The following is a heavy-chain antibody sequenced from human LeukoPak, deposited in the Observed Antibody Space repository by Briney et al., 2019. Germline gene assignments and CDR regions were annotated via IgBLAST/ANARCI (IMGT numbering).Heavy chain of an antibody. J-gene: IGHJ3*02. CDR3: ASGVVVPAAYAFDI. V-gene: IGHV1-69-2*01. D-gene: IGHD2-2*01. Sequence: ASVKVSRKASGYTFTDYYMHWVQQAPGKGLEWMGLVDPEDGETIYAEKFQGRVTITADTSTDTAYMELSSLRSDDTAVYYCASGVVVPAAYAFDIWGQGTMVTVSS. CDR1: GYTFTDYY. CDR2: VDPEDGET.